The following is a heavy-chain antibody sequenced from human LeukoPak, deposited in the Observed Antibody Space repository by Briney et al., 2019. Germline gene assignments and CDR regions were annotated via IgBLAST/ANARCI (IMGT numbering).Heavy chain of an antibody. CDR2: IYYSGSS. J-gene: IGHJ5*02. Sequence: SETLSLTCTVSGGSISSHYWSWIRQPPGKGLEWIGYIYYSGSSKYNPSLKGRVTISVDTSKNQFSLKLSSVTAADTAVYYCARLYDSSGYTNWLDPWGQGTPVTVAS. CDR3: ARLYDSSGYTNWLDP. CDR1: GGSISSHY. D-gene: IGHD3-22*01. V-gene: IGHV4-59*11.